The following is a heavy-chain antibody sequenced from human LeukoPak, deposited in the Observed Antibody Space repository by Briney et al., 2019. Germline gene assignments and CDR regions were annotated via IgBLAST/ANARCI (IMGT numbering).Heavy chain of an antibody. V-gene: IGHV3-66*01. J-gene: IGHJ6*02. Sequence: GGSLRLSCVGSGFNVRSKYMSWVRQAPGKGLEWISIIYSDDNTHYADSVKGRFTCSRDNSKNTLILQMNNLRGDDTGVYYCAMQAYYYGMDVWGQGTTVIVSS. CDR1: GFNVRSKY. CDR2: IYSDDNT. CDR3: AMQAYYYGMDV.